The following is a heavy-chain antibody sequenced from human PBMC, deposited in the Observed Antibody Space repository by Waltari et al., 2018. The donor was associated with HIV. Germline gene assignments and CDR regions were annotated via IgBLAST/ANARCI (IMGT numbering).Heavy chain of an antibody. CDR3: ATVGGGTRDF. D-gene: IGHD3-16*01. Sequence: ELQLVESGGGLVKPGGSLSLSCTTSGFPVTDAWMSWVRQAPGEGLEWVGRIKSEDDGGTTDYAAPVKGRFTISGDDSKNTVFLQMNSLKPEDTAVYYCATVGGGTRDFWGQGTLVIVSS. J-gene: IGHJ4*02. CDR1: GFPVTDAW. V-gene: IGHV3-15*01. CDR2: IKSEDDGGTT.